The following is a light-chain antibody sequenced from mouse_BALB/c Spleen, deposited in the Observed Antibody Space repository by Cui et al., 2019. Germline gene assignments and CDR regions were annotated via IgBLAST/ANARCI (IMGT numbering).Light chain of an antibody. CDR3: QQRSSYPYT. CDR2: STS. CDR1: SSVSY. V-gene: IGKV4-57*01. Sequence: QIVLTQPPAIMSASPGEKVTITCSASSSVSYMHWFQQKPGTSPKLLIYSTSNLASGVPARFSGSGSGTSYSLTISRMEAEDAATYYCQQRSSYPYTFGGGTKLEIK. J-gene: IGKJ2*01.